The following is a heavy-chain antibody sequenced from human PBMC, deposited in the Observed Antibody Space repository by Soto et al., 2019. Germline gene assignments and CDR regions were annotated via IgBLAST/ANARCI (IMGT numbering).Heavy chain of an antibody. J-gene: IGHJ6*02. CDR2: IRSKAYGGTT. CDR3: TRDYGRYYDFWSGYPTEYYYGMDV. V-gene: IGHV3-49*03. Sequence: GGSLRLSCTASGFTFGDYAMSWFRQAPGKGLEWVGFIRSKAYGGTTEYAASVKGSFTISRDDSKSIAYLQMNSLKTEDTAVYYCTRDYGRYYDFWSGYPTEYYYGMDVWGQGTTVTVSS. D-gene: IGHD3-3*01. CDR1: GFTFGDYA.